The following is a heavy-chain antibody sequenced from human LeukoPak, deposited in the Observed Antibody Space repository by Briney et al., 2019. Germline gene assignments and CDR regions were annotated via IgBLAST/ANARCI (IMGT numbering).Heavy chain of an antibody. J-gene: IGHJ4*02. V-gene: IGHV4-39*07. CDR3: ALRVLDY. CDR1: GGSISSSSYY. CDR2: IYYSGGT. Sequence: PSETLSLTCTVSGGSISSSSYYWGWIRQPPGKGLEWIGSIYYSGGTYYNPSLKSRVTISVDTSKNQFSLKLSSVTAADTAVYYCALRVLDYWGQGTLVTVSS. D-gene: IGHD2-8*02.